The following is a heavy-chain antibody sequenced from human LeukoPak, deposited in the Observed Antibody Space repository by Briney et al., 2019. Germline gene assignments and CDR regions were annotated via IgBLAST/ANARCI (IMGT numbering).Heavy chain of an antibody. CDR2: INPNSNST. J-gene: IGHJ4*02. CDR1: GYTFIDYY. Sequence: ASVKVSCKASGYTFIDYYMHWVRLAPGQGLEWMGWINPNSNSTNYAQTFQGRVTMTRDTSINTAYMELTWLRSDDTAVYYCARDGGRAGDTADNWGQGTLVTVSS. CDR3: ARDGGRAGDTADN. V-gene: IGHV1-2*02. D-gene: IGHD5-18*01.